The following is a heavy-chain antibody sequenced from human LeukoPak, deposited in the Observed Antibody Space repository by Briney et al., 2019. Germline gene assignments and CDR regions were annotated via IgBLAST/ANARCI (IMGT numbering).Heavy chain of an antibody. CDR2: ISYDGSNK. V-gene: IGHV3-30*18. J-gene: IGHJ6*02. CDR1: GFTFSSYG. Sequence: PGGSLRLSCAASGFTFSSYGMHWVRQAPGKGLEWVAVISYDGSNKYYADSVKGRFTISRDNSKNTLYLQMNSLRAEDTAVYYCAKSDPSTYYYYGMDVWGQGTTVTVSS. CDR3: AKSDPSTYYYYGMDV.